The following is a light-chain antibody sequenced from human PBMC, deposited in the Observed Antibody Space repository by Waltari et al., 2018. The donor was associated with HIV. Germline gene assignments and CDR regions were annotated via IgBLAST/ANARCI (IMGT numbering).Light chain of an antibody. Sequence: DIRLTQSPSSLSASVGDRVTISCQASHDIGTSLNWYQHKSGMSPKLLIYETFKLETGVPSRFSGSGSGTLFNLTIYNLQPDDGPTFYCQQYDDLPVTFGQGTRLDFK. CDR1: HDIGTS. J-gene: IGKJ5*01. V-gene: IGKV1-33*01. CDR2: ETF. CDR3: QQYDDLPVT.